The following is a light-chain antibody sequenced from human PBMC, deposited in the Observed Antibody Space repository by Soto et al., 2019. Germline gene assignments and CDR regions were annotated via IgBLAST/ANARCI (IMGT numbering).Light chain of an antibody. CDR3: QQYGSSGT. V-gene: IGKV3-15*01. Sequence: ETVMTQSPATLPVSPGERATLSCRASQSVRSNLAWYQQKPGQAPRLLIYGASTRATGVPARFSGSGSGTEFTLTISRLEPEDFAVYYCQQYGSSGTFGQGTKVDIK. CDR1: QSVRSN. J-gene: IGKJ1*01. CDR2: GAS.